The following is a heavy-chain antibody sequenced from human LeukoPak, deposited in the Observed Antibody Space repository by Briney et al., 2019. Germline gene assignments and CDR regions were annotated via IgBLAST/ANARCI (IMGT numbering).Heavy chain of an antibody. D-gene: IGHD7-27*01. CDR2: ISYDGNNK. CDR1: GFTFSNYA. V-gene: IGHV3-30*03. Sequence: PGGSLRLSCAASGFTFSNYAMHWVRQAPGKGLEWVAVISYDGNNKYYADSVKGRFTISRDNSKNTLSVQMNNLRDEDTAIYYCASGSTYRELLGMVDYWGQGTLVTVSS. CDR3: ASGSTYRELLGMVDY. J-gene: IGHJ4*02.